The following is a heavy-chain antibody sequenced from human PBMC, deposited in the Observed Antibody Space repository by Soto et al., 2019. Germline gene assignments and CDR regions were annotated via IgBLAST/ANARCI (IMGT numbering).Heavy chain of an antibody. Sequence: XTLSLACTVSGGTVISGSYYWIWIRQPPGKGLEWIGYIYYSGSTNYNPSLKSRVTISVDTSKNQFSLKLSSVTAADTAVYYCARVGGFSGGSSPADCPNNYYCYGMDVWGQGTTVTVSS. CDR1: GGTVISGSYY. V-gene: IGHV4-61*01. J-gene: IGHJ6*02. CDR3: ARVGGFSGGSSPADCPNNYYCYGMDV. CDR2: IYYSGST. D-gene: IGHD2-15*01.